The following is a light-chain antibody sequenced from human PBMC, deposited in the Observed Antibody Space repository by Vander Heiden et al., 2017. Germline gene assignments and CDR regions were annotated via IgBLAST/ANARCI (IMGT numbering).Light chain of an antibody. V-gene: IGKV1-33*01. Sequence: IQMTQSPSSLSASVGDRVTITCQPSQDISNYLNWYQQKPGKGTKLLIYDASNFETGVPARSSGSGSGTDFTFTISSLQPEDIATYYCQQYDNLPPFTFGPGTKVDIK. CDR2: DAS. J-gene: IGKJ3*01. CDR3: QQYDNLPPFT. CDR1: QDISNY.